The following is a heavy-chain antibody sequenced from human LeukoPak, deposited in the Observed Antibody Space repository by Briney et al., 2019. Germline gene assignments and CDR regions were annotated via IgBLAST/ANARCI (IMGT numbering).Heavy chain of an antibody. CDR1: GGSFSGYY. J-gene: IGHJ4*02. Sequence: SETLSLTCAVYGGSFSGYYWSWIRQPPGKGLEWIGEINHSGSTNYNPSLKSRVTISVDTSKSQFSLKLSSVTAADTAVYYCARVIAGTSSRYYFDYWGQGTLVTVSS. V-gene: IGHV4-34*01. CDR2: INHSGST. D-gene: IGHD6-13*01. CDR3: ARVIAGTSSRYYFDY.